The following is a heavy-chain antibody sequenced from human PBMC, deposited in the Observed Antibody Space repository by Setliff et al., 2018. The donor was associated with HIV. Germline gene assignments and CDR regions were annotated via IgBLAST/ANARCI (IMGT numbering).Heavy chain of an antibody. D-gene: IGHD3-22*01. J-gene: IGHJ2*01. Sequence: SETLSLTCTVSGGPMRGYYWSWIRQPAGKGLEWIGRVYISGSTNYNPSLESRVTMSLDNSKNQFSLKLSSVTAADAAVYYCARDRGTITMTVFDLWGRGTLVTVSS. CDR1: GGPMRGYY. V-gene: IGHV4-4*07. CDR2: VYISGST. CDR3: ARDRGTITMTVFDL.